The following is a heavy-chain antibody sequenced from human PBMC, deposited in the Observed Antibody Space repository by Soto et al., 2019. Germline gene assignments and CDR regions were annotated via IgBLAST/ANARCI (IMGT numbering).Heavy chain of an antibody. V-gene: IGHV4-59*01. CDR1: GGSISSYY. Sequence: SETLSLTCTVSGGSISSYYRSWIRQPPGKGLEWIGYIYYSGSTNYNPSLKSRVTISVDTSKNQFSLKLSSVTAADTAVYYCARSSWASSTGHFDYWGQGTLVTVSS. J-gene: IGHJ4*02. CDR2: IYYSGST. D-gene: IGHD6-13*01. CDR3: ARSSWASSTGHFDY.